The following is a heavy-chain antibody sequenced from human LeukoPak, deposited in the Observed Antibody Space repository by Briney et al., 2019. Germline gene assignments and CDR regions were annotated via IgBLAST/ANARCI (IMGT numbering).Heavy chain of an antibody. J-gene: IGHJ4*02. Sequence: GGSLRLSCTASGIMFSGYWMSWVRQAPGKGLEWVASIKQHGTEKYYVDSVKGRFTISRDDAKKSVYLQMNSLRAEDTAVYYCASDGGPFDHWGQGILVTVAS. CDR1: GIMFSGYW. CDR3: ASDGGPFDH. V-gene: IGHV3-7*01. CDR2: IKQHGTEK. D-gene: IGHD3-16*01.